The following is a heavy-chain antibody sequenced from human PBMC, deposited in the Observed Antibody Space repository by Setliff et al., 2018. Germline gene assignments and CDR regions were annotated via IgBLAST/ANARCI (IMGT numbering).Heavy chain of an antibody. Sequence: GGSLRLSCSASGFTFNTYTMHWVRQAPGKGLEYVSSIGPNGGSTYYANSVKGRFTISRDNVKNSLFLQMNSLRAEDTAAYYCVRDLHWGFDYWGLGTLVTVSS. CDR1: GFTFNTYT. CDR3: VRDLHWGFDY. CDR2: IGPNGGST. J-gene: IGHJ4*02. D-gene: IGHD7-27*01. V-gene: IGHV3-64*04.